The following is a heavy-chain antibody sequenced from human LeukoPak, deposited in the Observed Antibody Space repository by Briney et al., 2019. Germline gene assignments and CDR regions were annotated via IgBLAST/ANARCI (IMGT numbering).Heavy chain of an antibody. CDR2: ISGDGDST. V-gene: IGHV3-43*02. Sequence: GGSLRLSCAASGFTFDDYAMHWVRQAPGKGLEWVSLISGDGDSTYYADSVKGRLTISRDNSKNSLSLQMNSLRPEDTALYYCSKDIGDYYASRSPPINEYYFYGIDGWGQGTTVTVS. J-gene: IGHJ6*02. CDR1: GFTFDDYA. D-gene: IGHD3-10*01. CDR3: SKDIGDYYASRSPPINEYYFYGIDG.